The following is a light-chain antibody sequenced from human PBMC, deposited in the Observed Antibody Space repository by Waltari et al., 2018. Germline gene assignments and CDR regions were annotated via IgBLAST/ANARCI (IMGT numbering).Light chain of an antibody. CDR3: QQYNNWPPRFT. CDR1: QSVSSN. J-gene: IGKJ4*01. Sequence: EIVMTQSPATLSVSPGERATLSCRASQSVSSNLAWYQQKPGQAPRLLIHGASTRATGIPARFSGSGSGTEFTLTISSMQSEDFAVYYCQQYNNWPPRFTFGGGTKVEIK. V-gene: IGKV3-15*01. CDR2: GAS.